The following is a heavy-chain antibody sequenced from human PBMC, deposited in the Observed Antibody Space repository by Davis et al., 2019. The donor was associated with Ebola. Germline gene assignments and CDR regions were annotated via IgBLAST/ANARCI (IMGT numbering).Heavy chain of an antibody. CDR1: GFTFSSYG. CDR2: ISYDGSNK. Sequence: GESLKISCAGTGFTFSSYGMHWVRQAPGKGLEWVAVISYDGSNKYYADSVKGRFTISRDNSKNTLYLQMNSLRAEDTAVYYCAKDWRYDSRLRKSYYYGMDVWGQGTTVTVSS. D-gene: IGHD3-22*01. CDR3: AKDWRYDSRLRKSYYYGMDV. J-gene: IGHJ6*02. V-gene: IGHV3-30*18.